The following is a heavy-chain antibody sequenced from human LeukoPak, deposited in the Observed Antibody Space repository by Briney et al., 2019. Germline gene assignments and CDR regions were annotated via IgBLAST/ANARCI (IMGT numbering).Heavy chain of an antibody. CDR3: TRHEDCSGASCYSPHDY. J-gene: IGHJ4*02. CDR1: GFTFSGSA. D-gene: IGHD2-15*01. Sequence: PGGSLRLSCAASGFTFSGSAMHWVRQASGKGLEWVGRIRSKANSYATAYAASVKGRFTISRDDSKNTAYLQMNSLKTEDTAVYYCTRHEDCSGASCYSPHDYWGQGTLVTVSS. CDR2: IRSKANSYAT. V-gene: IGHV3-73*01.